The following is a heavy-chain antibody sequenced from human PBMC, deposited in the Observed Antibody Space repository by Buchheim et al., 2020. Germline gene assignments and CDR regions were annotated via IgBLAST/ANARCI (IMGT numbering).Heavy chain of an antibody. D-gene: IGHD1-26*01. CDR2: INEDGSFT. V-gene: IGHV3-74*01. Sequence: EVQLEESGGGLVQPGGSLRLSCAASGFTLRTYWMHWVRQAPGKGLEWVSRINEDGSFTNYADSVKGRFTIFRDNAENTLYSQMTSLRVEDTAMYYCARDLSGSQDYWGQGTL. J-gene: IGHJ4*02. CDR1: GFTLRTYW. CDR3: ARDLSGSQDY.